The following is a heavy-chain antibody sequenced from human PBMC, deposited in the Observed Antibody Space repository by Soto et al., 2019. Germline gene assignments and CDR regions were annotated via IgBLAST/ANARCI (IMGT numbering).Heavy chain of an antibody. Sequence: EVQLVESGGGLVQPGASLRLSCAASGLTFRSYWMHWVRQAPGKGLVWVSRINTDGSVAMYVDSVKGRFAISRDNAKNTLNLHMNSLRAEDTAVYYCVRDMQLWRLDSLGQGTLVTVSS. CDR2: INTDGSVA. CDR3: VRDMQLWRLDS. V-gene: IGHV3-74*03. CDR1: GLTFRSYW. J-gene: IGHJ4*02. D-gene: IGHD2-21*01.